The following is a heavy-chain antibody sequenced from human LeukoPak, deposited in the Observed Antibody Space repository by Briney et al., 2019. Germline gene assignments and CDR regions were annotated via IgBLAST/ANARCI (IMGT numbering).Heavy chain of an antibody. CDR2: ISSDGIYQ. J-gene: IGHJ5*02. D-gene: IGHD3-16*01. CDR1: GFTFDKHA. Sequence: QPGRSLRLSCAASGFTFDKHAVHWVRQAPGKGLEWLAAISSDGIYQYYADSVKGRFAISRDNSRLTVSLQMNSLKPADTAVYYCAQNPTNHDYINAGGGGFDPWGQGTLVTVSS. V-gene: IGHV3-30*09. CDR3: AQNPTNHDYINAGGGGFDP.